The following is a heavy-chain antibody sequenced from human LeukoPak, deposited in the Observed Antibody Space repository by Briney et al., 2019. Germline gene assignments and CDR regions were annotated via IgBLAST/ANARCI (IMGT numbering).Heavy chain of an antibody. CDR1: GFTFSSYA. Sequence: GGSLRLSCAASGFTFSSYAMSWVRQAPGKGLEWVSDINGSGGSTYYADSVKGRFTISRDNSKNTLYLQMNSLRAEDTAVYYCARDLAWGAFDYWGQGTLVTVSS. CDR2: INGSGGST. D-gene: IGHD7-27*01. V-gene: IGHV3-23*01. CDR3: ARDLAWGAFDY. J-gene: IGHJ4*02.